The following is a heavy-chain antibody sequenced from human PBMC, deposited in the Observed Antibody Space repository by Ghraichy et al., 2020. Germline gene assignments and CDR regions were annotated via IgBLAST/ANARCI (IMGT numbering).Heavy chain of an antibody. Sequence: GESLNISCAASGFTFSSYWMHWVRQAPGKGLVWVSRINSDGSSTTYADSVKGRFTISRDNAKNTLYLQMNSLRAEDTAVYYCARVRSGSYLDYWGQGTLVTVSS. CDR1: GFTFSSYW. CDR2: INSDGSST. J-gene: IGHJ4*02. CDR3: ARVRSGSYLDY. V-gene: IGHV3-74*01. D-gene: IGHD1-26*01.